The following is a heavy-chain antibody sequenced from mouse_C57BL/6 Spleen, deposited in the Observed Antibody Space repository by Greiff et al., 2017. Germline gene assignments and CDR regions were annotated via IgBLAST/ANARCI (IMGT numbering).Heavy chain of an antibody. CDR2: IRSKSNNYAT. CDR1: GFSFNTYA. J-gene: IGHJ3*01. D-gene: IGHD2-5*01. CDR3: VRQSSNYGGFAY. V-gene: IGHV10-1*01. Sequence: EVKVVESGGGLVQPKGSLKLSCAASGFSFNTYAMNWVRQAPGKGLEWVARIRSKSNNYATYYADSVKDRFTISRDDSESMLYLQMNNLKTEDTAMYYCVRQSSNYGGFAYWGQGTLVTVSA.